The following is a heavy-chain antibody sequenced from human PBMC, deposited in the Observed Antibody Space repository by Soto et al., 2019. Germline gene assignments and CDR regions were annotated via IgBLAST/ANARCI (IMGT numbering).Heavy chain of an antibody. J-gene: IGHJ4*02. Sequence: GGSLRLSCAASGFTFSSYSMNWVRQAPGKGLEWVSSISSSSSYIYYADSVKGRFTISRDNSKNTLYLQMNSLRAEDTAVYYCAKVHLRFLEWLLPLFDYWGQGTLVTVSS. CDR2: ISSSSSYI. V-gene: IGHV3-21*04. CDR3: AKVHLRFLEWLLPLFDY. D-gene: IGHD3-3*01. CDR1: GFTFSSYS.